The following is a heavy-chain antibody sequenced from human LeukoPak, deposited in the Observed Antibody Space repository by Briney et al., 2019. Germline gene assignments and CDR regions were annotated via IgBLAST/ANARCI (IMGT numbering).Heavy chain of an antibody. V-gene: IGHV3-43*01. Sequence: PGGSLRLSCAASGFSFDYYTMYWVRQAPGKGLEWVALISMDATTIHYADSVKGRFTISRDNAKNSLYLQMNSLRAEDTAVYYCAELGITMIGGVWGKGTTVTISS. J-gene: IGHJ6*04. D-gene: IGHD3-10*02. CDR1: GFSFDYYT. CDR2: ISMDATTI. CDR3: AELGITMIGGV.